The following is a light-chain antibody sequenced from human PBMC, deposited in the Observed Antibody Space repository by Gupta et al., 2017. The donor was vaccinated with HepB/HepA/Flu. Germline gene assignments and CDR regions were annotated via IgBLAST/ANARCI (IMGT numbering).Light chain of an antibody. CDR3: LLYYRGAVV. V-gene: IGLV7-43*01. CDR1: TGAVTSGYY. Sequence: QTVVTPQPSLTVSPVGTVTLTCAFSTGAVTSGYYPNWFQQKPGQAPRALIHSTDNKHSWTPDRFSGSLLGGKAALTLSGVQPEDEDEYYCLLYYRGAVVFGGGTRLTVL. J-gene: IGLJ3*02. CDR2: STD.